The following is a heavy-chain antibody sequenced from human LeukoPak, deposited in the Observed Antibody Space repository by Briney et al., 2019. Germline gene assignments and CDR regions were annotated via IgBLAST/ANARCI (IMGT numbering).Heavy chain of an antibody. J-gene: IGHJ4*02. D-gene: IGHD1-26*01. CDR3: ARESLGPPYYFDC. CDR1: GGSISSGSDY. CDR2: IYTSGNT. V-gene: IGHV4-61*02. Sequence: SETLSLTCNVSGGSISSGSDYWSWIRQPAGKGLEWIGRIYTSGNTNYNPSLKSRVTISVDTSKNQFSLKLTSVTAADTAVYYCARESLGPPYYFDCWGQGTLVTVSA.